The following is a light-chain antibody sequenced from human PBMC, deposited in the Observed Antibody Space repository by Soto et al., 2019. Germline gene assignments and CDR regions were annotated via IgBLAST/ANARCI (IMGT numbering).Light chain of an antibody. CDR2: DVT. V-gene: IGLV2-14*01. CDR1: SSDIGYFNY. CDR3: TSYTSSGTFRVL. Sequence: QSALTQPASMSGSPGESITISCTGTSSDIGYFNYVSWYQEHPDKAPKLIIYDVTKRPSGISNRFSGSKSGNTASLTISGLQAEDEDHYYCTSYTSSGTFRVLFGGGTKLTVL. J-gene: IGLJ2*01.